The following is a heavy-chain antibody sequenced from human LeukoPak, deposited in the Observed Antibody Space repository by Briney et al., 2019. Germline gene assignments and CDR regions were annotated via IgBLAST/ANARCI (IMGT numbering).Heavy chain of an antibody. V-gene: IGHV3-23*01. CDR1: GFTFSSYS. CDR2: ISASGGST. D-gene: IGHD2-15*01. J-gene: IGHJ6*02. CDR3: ARDDCSGGSCYYYYGMDV. Sequence: PGGSLRLSCAASGFTFSSYSINWVRQAPGKGLEWVSTISASGGSTYYADSVKGRFTISRDNSKNTLYLQMNSLRAEDTAVYYCARDDCSGGSCYYYYGMDVWGQGTTVTVSS.